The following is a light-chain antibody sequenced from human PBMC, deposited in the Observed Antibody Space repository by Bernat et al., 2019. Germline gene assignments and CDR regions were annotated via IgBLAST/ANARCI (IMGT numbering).Light chain of an antibody. Sequence: QSVLTQPPSASGTPGQRVTISCSGSSSNIGYYNVNWYQQLPGTAPKLLSYGYNQRPSGVPDRFSGSKSGTSASLAISGLQSEDEADYYCAAWDDSLNGLWVFGGGTKLTVL. CDR3: AAWDDSLNGLWV. CDR2: GYN. J-gene: IGLJ3*02. CDR1: SSNIGYYN. V-gene: IGLV1-44*01.